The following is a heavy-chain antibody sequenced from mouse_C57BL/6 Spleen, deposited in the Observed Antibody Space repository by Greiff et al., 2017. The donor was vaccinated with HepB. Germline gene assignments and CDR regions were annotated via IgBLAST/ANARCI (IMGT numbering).Heavy chain of an antibody. CDR1: GYAFSSYW. J-gene: IGHJ2*01. CDR2: IYPGDGDT. V-gene: IGHV1-80*01. CDR3: ARKVIPSLDY. D-gene: IGHD2-2*01. Sequence: VQLVESGAELVKPGASVKISCKASGYAFSSYWMNWVKQRPGKGLEWIGQIYPGDGDTNYNGKFKGKATLTADKSSSTAYMQLSSLTSEDSAVYFCARKVIPSLDYWGQGTTLTVSS.